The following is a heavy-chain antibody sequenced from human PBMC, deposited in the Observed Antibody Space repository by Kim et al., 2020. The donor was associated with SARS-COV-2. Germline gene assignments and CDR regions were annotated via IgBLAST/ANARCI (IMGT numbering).Heavy chain of an antibody. D-gene: IGHD3-10*01. Sequence: GGSLRLSCAASGFTFSSYGMHWVRQAPGKGLEWVAVIWYDGSNKYYADSVKGRFTISRDNSKNTLYLQMNSLRAEDTAVYYCARAEDYGSGRSDYWGQGTLVTVSS. CDR2: IWYDGSNK. CDR1: GFTFSSYG. CDR3: ARAEDYGSGRSDY. V-gene: IGHV3-33*01. J-gene: IGHJ4*02.